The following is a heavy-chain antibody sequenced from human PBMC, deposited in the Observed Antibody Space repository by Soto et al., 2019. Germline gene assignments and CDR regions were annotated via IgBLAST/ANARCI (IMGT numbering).Heavy chain of an antibody. CDR3: ARESRYIVVNSYYYYYMDV. CDR1: GGTFSSYT. D-gene: IGHD5-12*01. CDR2: IIPILGIA. Sequence: SVKVSCKASGGTFSSYTISWVRQAPGQGLEWMGRIIPILGIANYAQKFQGRVTITADKSTSTAYMGLSSLRSEDTAVYYCARESRYIVVNSYYYYYMDVWGKGTTVTVSS. V-gene: IGHV1-69*04. J-gene: IGHJ6*03.